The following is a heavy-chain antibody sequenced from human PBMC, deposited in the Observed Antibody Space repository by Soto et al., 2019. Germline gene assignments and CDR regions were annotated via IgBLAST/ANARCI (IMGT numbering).Heavy chain of an antibody. J-gene: IGHJ6*02. V-gene: IGHV1-18*01. D-gene: IGHD3-16*02. CDR2: ISAYNGNT. Sequence: ASVKVSCKASSYTFTGYGISWVRQAPGQGLEWMGWISAYNGNTNYAQKLQGRVTMTTGTSTSTAYMELRSLRSDDTAVYYCARVAIPFGGVLATNYGMDVWGQGTAVTVSS. CDR1: SYTFTGYG. CDR3: ARVAIPFGGVLATNYGMDV.